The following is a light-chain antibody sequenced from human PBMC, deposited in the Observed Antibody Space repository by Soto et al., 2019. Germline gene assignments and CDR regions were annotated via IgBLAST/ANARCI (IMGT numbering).Light chain of an antibody. CDR3: MQALQNPST. J-gene: IGKJ1*01. Sequence: DIVMTQSPLSLPVTPGEPASISCRSSQSLLHSNGYNYLHWYLQKPGQSPQLLIYLGSNRASGVPDMFSGSGSGTDFTLKISRVEAEDVGVYYCMQALQNPSTFGQGTKVEIK. CDR2: LGS. V-gene: IGKV2-28*01. CDR1: QSLLHSNGYNY.